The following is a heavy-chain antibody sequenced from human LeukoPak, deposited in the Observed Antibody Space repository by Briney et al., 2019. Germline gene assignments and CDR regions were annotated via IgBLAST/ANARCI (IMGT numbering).Heavy chain of an antibody. CDR3: ARDGGSSPFDY. Sequence: GRSLRLSCTASGFTFSSYAMHWVHQAPGKGLEWVAVISYDGSNKYYADSVKGRFTISRDNSKNTLYLQMNSLRAEDTAVYYCARDGGSSPFDYWGQGTLVTVSS. D-gene: IGHD2-2*01. CDR1: GFTFSSYA. CDR2: ISYDGSNK. J-gene: IGHJ4*02. V-gene: IGHV3-30-3*01.